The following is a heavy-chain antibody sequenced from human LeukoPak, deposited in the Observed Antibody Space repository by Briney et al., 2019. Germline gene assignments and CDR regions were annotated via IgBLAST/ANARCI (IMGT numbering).Heavy chain of an antibody. CDR1: GFRVSSTF. V-gene: IGHV3-53*01. D-gene: IGHD3-10*01. J-gene: IGHJ4*02. CDR2: IYTGGTT. CDR3: ARDEMVRGVIFDY. Sequence: GGSLRLSCAASGFRVSSTFMTWVRQAPGKGLEWVSVIYTGGTTYYVDSVKGRFTISRDNAKNSLYLQMNSLRAEDTAVYYCARDEMVRGVIFDYWGQGTLVTVSS.